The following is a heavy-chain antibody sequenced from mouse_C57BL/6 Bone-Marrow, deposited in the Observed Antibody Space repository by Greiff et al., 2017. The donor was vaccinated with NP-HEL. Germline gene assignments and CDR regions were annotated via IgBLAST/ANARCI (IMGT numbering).Heavy chain of an antibody. J-gene: IGHJ4*01. Sequence: EVHLVESGGGLVQPGGSLKLSCAASGFTFSDYGMAWVRQAPRKGPEWVAFISNLAYSIYYADTVTGRFTLSRENAKNTLYLEMSSLRSEDTAMYYCARQGYSSAMDYWGQGTSVTVSS. CDR2: ISNLAYSI. D-gene: IGHD3-1*01. CDR1: GFTFSDYG. V-gene: IGHV5-15*01. CDR3: ARQGYSSAMDY.